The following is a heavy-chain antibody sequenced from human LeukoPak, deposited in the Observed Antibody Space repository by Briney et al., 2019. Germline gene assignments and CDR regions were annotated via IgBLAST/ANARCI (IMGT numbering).Heavy chain of an antibody. CDR3: VKDLSYESSGHVFDY. V-gene: IGHV3-43*01. CDR2: ISWDGTT. CDR1: GFTFEDYT. D-gene: IGHD3-22*01. J-gene: IGHJ4*02. Sequence: GGSLRLSCAASGFTFEDYTMHWVRQAPGKTLEGVYLISWDGTTCYTDSVKGRFTISRDNSKNSLYLQMDTLRTEDTAFYYCVKDLSYESSGHVFDYWGQGTLVTVSS.